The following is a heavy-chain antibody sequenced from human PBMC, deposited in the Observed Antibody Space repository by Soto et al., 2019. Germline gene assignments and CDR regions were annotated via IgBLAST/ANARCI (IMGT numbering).Heavy chain of an antibody. Sequence: SETLSLTCTVSGGSISSSSYYWGWIRQPPGKGLEWIGSIYYSGSTSYNPSLRSRVTISEDTSKNQFSLKLLSVTTADTAVYFCAAGEASSRNLAPYYLDFWGQGTLVTVSS. J-gene: IGHJ4*02. CDR2: IYYSGST. CDR1: GGSISSSSYY. D-gene: IGHD6-13*01. CDR3: AAGEASSRNLAPYYLDF. V-gene: IGHV4-39*07.